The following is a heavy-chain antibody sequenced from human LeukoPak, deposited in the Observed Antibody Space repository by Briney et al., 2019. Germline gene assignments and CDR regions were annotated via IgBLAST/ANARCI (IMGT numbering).Heavy chain of an antibody. D-gene: IGHD3-10*01. V-gene: IGHV1-46*01. CDR3: ARGMVRGVIGGGAFDI. Sequence: GASVKVSCKASGYTFTSYYMHCVRQAPGQGLEWMGITNPSGGSTSYAQKFQGRVTMTRDMSTSTVYMELSSLRSEDTAVFYCARGMVRGVIGGGAFDIWGQGTMVTVSS. J-gene: IGHJ3*02. CDR2: TNPSGGST. CDR1: GYTFTSYY.